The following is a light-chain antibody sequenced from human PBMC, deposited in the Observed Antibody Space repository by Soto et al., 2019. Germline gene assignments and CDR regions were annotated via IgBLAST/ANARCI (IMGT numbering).Light chain of an antibody. CDR1: RSDVGGYNY. CDR2: EVS. V-gene: IGLV2-14*01. CDR3: GSWDSSLSAYA. Sequence: QSVLTQPASVSGSPGQSITISCSGTRSDVGGYNYVSWYQKKPGKAPKLMIYEVSIRPSGVSDRFSGSKSGNTASLTISGLQAEDEADYYCGSWDSSLSAYAFGTGTKVTVL. J-gene: IGLJ1*01.